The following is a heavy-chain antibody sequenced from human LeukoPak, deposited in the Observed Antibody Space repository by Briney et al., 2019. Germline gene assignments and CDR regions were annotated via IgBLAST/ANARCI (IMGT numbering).Heavy chain of an antibody. V-gene: IGHV3-23*01. Sequence: GGSLRLSCAASGFTFSTYAMTWVRQAPGKGLEWVSAIGGSGGSTYYADSVKGRFTISRDNSKNTLYLQMNSLRADDTAVYYCAKVGSTVTTYYYYYMDVWGKGTTVTVSS. CDR3: AKVGSTVTTYYYYYMDV. J-gene: IGHJ6*03. D-gene: IGHD4-11*01. CDR2: IGGSGGST. CDR1: GFTFSTYA.